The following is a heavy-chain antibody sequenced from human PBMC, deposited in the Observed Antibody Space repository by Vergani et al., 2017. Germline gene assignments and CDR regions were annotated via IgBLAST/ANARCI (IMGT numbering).Heavy chain of an antibody. CDR2: ISGQNFRT. D-gene: IGHD3-22*01. CDR3: ARLSYDTTPYLQGGYDC. CDR1: GFTFSSYG. V-gene: IGHV3-NL1*01. Sequence: QVQLVESGGGVVQPGRSLRLSCAASGFTFSSYGMHWVRQAPGKGLEWVSGISGQNFRTHYADSVKGRFTISRDNSKNMLYLQMNSLRAEDTAVYYCARLSYDTTPYLQGGYDCWGQGTLVSVSS. J-gene: IGHJ4*02.